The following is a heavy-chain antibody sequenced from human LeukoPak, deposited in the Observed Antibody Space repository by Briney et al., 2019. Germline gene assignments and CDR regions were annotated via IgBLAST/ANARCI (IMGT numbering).Heavy chain of an antibody. Sequence: SETLSLTCTDSGGSIRSYAWSWIRQPPGKGLEWIGYIYYSGSTNYNPSLKSRVTISVDTSKNQFSLKLSSVTAADTAVYYCARDFYDSRGDAFDIWGQGTMVTVSS. CDR2: IYYSGST. J-gene: IGHJ3*02. V-gene: IGHV4-59*01. CDR1: GGSIRSYA. D-gene: IGHD3-22*01. CDR3: ARDFYDSRGDAFDI.